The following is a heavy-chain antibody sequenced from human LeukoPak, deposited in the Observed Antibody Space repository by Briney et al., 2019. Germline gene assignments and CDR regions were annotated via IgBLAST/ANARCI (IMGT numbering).Heavy chain of an antibody. V-gene: IGHV1-46*01. Sequence: ASVKVSCKASGYTFASYYMHWVRQAPEQGLEWVGIINPSDGSTTYAQKFQGRVTVTRDTSTSTVYMELSSLRSEDTAVYYCARGGRYTDWSAPGGKGPLVTVSS. J-gene: IGHJ5*02. CDR2: INPSDGST. D-gene: IGHD3-16*01. CDR1: GYTFASYY. CDR3: ARGGRYTDWSAP.